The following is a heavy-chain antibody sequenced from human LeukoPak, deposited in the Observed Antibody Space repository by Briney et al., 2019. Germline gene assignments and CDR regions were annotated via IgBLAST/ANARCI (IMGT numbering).Heavy chain of an antibody. CDR1: GGSISSYY. V-gene: IGHV4-59*08. CDR3: ARSKWANFDY. J-gene: IGHJ4*02. D-gene: IGHD2-8*01. Sequence: SDTLSLTCTVSGGSISSYYWSWIRQPPGKGLEWIGYIYYSGSTNYNPSLKSRVTISVDTSKNQFSLKLSSVTAADTAVYYCARSKWANFDYWGQGTLVTVSS. CDR2: IYYSGST.